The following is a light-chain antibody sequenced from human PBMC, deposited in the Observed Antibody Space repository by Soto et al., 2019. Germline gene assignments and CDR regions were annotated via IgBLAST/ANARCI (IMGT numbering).Light chain of an antibody. CDR2: EVH. V-gene: IGLV2-14*01. CDR3: ASYLTTSPLEV. J-gene: IGLJ1*01. CDR1: VRDIGSHNY. Sequence: VLTHPAPVSGSPRESLTVPCFWSVRDIGSHNYVSWYRQYPGEAPRLLIYEVHYRPSGVSSRFSGSKSGNTASLTISGLQAADEADYYCASYLTTSPLEVFGTGTKVTVL.